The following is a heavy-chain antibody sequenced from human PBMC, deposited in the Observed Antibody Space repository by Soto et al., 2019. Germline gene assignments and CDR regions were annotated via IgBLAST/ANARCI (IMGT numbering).Heavy chain of an antibody. CDR2: ISPYDDST. CDR1: GYTFIRYG. J-gene: IGHJ6*02. CDR3: ARGGYYDNNGVKLRHYGLDV. D-gene: IGHD3-16*01. Sequence: QVQLVQSAGEMKKPGASVQVSCKASGYTFIRYGITWVRQAPGQGFEWMGWISPYDDSTIYAQKLQGRVTMTADTSTRIVNLTWRSLKSDDTAVYYCARGGYYDNNGVKLRHYGLDVWGQGTSVTVSS. V-gene: IGHV1-18*01.